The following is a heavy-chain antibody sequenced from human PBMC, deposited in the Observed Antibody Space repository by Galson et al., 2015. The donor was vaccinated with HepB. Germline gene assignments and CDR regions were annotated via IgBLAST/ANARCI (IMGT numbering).Heavy chain of an antibody. J-gene: IGHJ5*02. CDR3: VKGGSWFGGDCFDT. CDR1: GFIFSHHA. V-gene: IGHV3-23*01. Sequence: SLRLSCAGSGFIFSHHAMAWVRQAPGKGLEWVSGINGRGSSRSYSDAVKGRFSISRDNSKDTVFLQMDNLRAEDTAVYYCVKGGSWFGGDCFDTWGQGALVTVS. D-gene: IGHD3-16*01. CDR2: INGRGSSR.